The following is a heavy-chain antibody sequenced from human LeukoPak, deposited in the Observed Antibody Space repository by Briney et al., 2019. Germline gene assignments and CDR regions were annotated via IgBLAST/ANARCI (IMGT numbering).Heavy chain of an antibody. V-gene: IGHV1-46*01. Sequence: GASVTVSCKASGYTFTSYYMHWVRQAPGQGLEWMGIINPSGGSTSYVQKFQGRVTMTRDTSTSTVYMELSSLRSEDTAVYYCARGAPNDYGDYTWGYFDYWGQGTLVTVSS. CDR2: INPSGGST. D-gene: IGHD4-17*01. CDR3: ARGAPNDYGDYTWGYFDY. CDR1: GYTFTSYY. J-gene: IGHJ4*02.